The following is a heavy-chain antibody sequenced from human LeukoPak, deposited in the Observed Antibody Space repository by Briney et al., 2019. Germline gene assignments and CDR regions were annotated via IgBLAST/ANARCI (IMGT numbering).Heavy chain of an antibody. CDR1: GFSVRTTF. CDR3: TRSGYRHPYHFDS. CDR2: LYTDGGT. V-gene: IGHV3-53*01. J-gene: IGHJ4*02. D-gene: IGHD3-3*01. Sequence: GGSLRLSCVASGFSVRTTFMSWVRQAPGKGLQWVSVLYTDGGTDYADSVRGRFTISRDTSKNTLSLQMNSLRADDTAIYYCTRSGYRHPYHFDSWGQGTLVTVSS.